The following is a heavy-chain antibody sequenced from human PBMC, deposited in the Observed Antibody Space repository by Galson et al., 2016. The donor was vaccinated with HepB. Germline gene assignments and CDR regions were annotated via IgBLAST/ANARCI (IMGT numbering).Heavy chain of an antibody. Sequence: SVKVSCKASGYNFVYRTLHWVRQAPGQRLEWMGWINPGNGNTRYSQRFQGRVTITRDTSASTAYMELSSLRSEDTAVYYCARLGRYCSGGSCYSIFDYWGQGTLVTVSS. D-gene: IGHD2-15*01. J-gene: IGHJ4*02. CDR3: ARLGRYCSGGSCYSIFDY. CDR1: GYNFVYRT. CDR2: INPGNGNT. V-gene: IGHV1-3*01.